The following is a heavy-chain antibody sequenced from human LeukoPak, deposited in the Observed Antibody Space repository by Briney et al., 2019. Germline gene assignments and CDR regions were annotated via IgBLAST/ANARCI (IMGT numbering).Heavy chain of an antibody. J-gene: IGHJ4*02. CDR1: GFTFSDYY. D-gene: IGHD3-9*01. CDR3: ARARYFDWLYYFDY. Sequence: LRLSCAASGFTFSDYYMSWIRQAPGKGLEWIGEIYHSGSTNYNPSLKSRVTISVDKSKNQFSLKLSSVTAADTAVYYCARARYFDWLYYFDYWGQGTLVTVSS. CDR2: IYHSGST. V-gene: IGHV4-34*01.